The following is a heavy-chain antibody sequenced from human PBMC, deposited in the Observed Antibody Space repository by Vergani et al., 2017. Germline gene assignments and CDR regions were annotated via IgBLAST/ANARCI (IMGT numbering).Heavy chain of an antibody. J-gene: IGHJ4*02. Sequence: EVQLVQSGAEVKKPGESLKISCKGSGYSFTSYWIGWVRQMPGKGLEWMGIIYPGNSDTRYSPSFQGQVTISADKSISTAYLPWSSLKAADTAMYYCAGRRAATTSYFDYWGQGTLVTVSS. D-gene: IGHD1-1*01. V-gene: IGHV5-51*03. CDR2: IYPGNSDT. CDR3: AGRRAATTSYFDY. CDR1: GYSFTSYW.